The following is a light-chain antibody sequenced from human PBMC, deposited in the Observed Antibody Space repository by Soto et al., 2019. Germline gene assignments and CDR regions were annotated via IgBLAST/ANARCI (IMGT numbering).Light chain of an antibody. V-gene: IGKV1-9*01. Sequence: DIQLTQSPSFLSASVEDRVTTSCRASYDISSSLAWYQQEPGKPPKLLIYDSSTLQTGVPSRFTGSGSGRIFNLTISGLQFGDFATYFCQHLGRYPYTFGQGTKLEI. CDR3: QHLGRYPYT. CDR2: DSS. J-gene: IGKJ2*01. CDR1: YDISSS.